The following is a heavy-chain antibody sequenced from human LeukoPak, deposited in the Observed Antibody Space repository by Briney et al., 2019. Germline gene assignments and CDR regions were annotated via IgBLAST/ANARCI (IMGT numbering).Heavy chain of an antibody. D-gene: IGHD3-9*01. J-gene: IGHJ4*02. CDR2: ISSSSSYI. Sequence: PGGSLRLFCAASGFTFSSYSMNWVRQAPGKGLEWVSSISSSSSYIYYADSVKGRFTISRDNAKNSLYLQMNSLRAEDTAAYYCAREARVTYYDILTGLDYWGQGTLVTVSS. CDR3: AREARVTYYDILTGLDY. V-gene: IGHV3-21*01. CDR1: GFTFSSYS.